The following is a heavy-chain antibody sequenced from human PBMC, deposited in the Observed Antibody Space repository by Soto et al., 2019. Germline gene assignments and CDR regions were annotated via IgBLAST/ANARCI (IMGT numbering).Heavy chain of an antibody. V-gene: IGHV3-11*01. D-gene: IGHD6-6*01. CDR2: ISSSGSTI. CDR1: GFTFSDYY. CDR3: ARDSSIAAREGAFDI. J-gene: IGHJ3*02. Sequence: GGSLRLSCAASGFTFSDYYMSWIRQATGKGLEWVSYISSSGSTIYYADSVKGRFTISRDNAKNSLYLQMNSLRAEDTAVYYCARDSSIAAREGAFDIWGQGTMVTVSS.